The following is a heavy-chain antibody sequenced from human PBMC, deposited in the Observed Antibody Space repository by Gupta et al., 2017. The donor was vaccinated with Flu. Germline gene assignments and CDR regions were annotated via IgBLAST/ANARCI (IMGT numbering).Heavy chain of an antibody. CDR2: FYPADSDA. D-gene: IGHD6-19*01. V-gene: IGHV5-51*01. CDR3: ARHLGYTSGRDY. J-gene: IGHJ4*02. CDR1: GYIFTDYW. Sequence: EVQLVQSGAEVKKPGESLKISCKASGYIFTDYWIGWVRQMPGKGLEWMGIFYPADSDARYSPSFQGQVTMSADKSISTAYLQWSSLKASDTAIYYCARHLGYTSGRDYWGQGTLVTVST.